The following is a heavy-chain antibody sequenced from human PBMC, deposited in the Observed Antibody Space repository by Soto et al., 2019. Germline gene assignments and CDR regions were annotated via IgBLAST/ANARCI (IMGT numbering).Heavy chain of an antibody. D-gene: IGHD2-21*02. J-gene: IGHJ6*02. CDR3: AKEVVTAMFLTDYYYYVMDV. CDR1: GFTFSSYG. Sequence: PGGSLRLSCAASGFTFSSYGMHWVRQAPGKGLEWVAVISYDGSNKYYADSVKGRFTISRDNSKNTLYLQMNSLRAEDTAVYYCAKEVVTAMFLTDYYYYVMDVSGQVTTVSAP. CDR2: ISYDGSNK. V-gene: IGHV3-30*18.